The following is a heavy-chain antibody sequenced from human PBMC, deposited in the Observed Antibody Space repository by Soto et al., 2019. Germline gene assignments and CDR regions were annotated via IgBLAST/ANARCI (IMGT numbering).Heavy chain of an antibody. CDR2: IIPIFGTA. J-gene: IGHJ4*02. CDR1: GGTFSSYA. CDR3: ASRGKNFWSGYQAFDY. Sequence: QVQLVQSGAEVKKPGSSVKVSCKASGGTFSSYAISWVRQAPGQGLEWMGGIIPIFGTANYAQKFQGRVTITADEATSTAYMELSRLRSEDTAVYYCASRGKNFWSGYQAFDYWGQGTLVTVSS. V-gene: IGHV1-69*01. D-gene: IGHD3-3*01.